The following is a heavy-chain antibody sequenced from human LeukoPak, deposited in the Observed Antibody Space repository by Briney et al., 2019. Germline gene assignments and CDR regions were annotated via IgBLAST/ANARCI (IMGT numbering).Heavy chain of an antibody. V-gene: IGHV3-7*01. J-gene: IGHJ4*02. CDR2: IKQDGSEK. CDR1: GFTFSSYW. D-gene: IGHD6-13*01. Sequence: PGGSLRLSCAASGFTFSSYWMSWVRQAPGKGLEWVANIKQDGSEKYYVDSVKGRFTISRDNAKNSLYLQMNSLRAEDTAVYYCAKAPYSSSWYQDDYFDYWGQGTLVTVSS. CDR3: AKAPYSSSWYQDDYFDY.